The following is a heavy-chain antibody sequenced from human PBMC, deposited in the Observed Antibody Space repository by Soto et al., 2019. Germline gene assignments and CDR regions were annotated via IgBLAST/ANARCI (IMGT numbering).Heavy chain of an antibody. CDR2: IYYSGST. CDR3: ARDEYSSGYSSSWFDP. CDR1: GGSISSGGYY. V-gene: IGHV4-31*03. D-gene: IGHD3-22*01. J-gene: IGHJ5*02. Sequence: SETLSLTCTVSGGSISSGGYYWSWIRQHPGKGLEWIGYIYYSGSTYYNPSLKSRVTISVDTSKNQFSLKLSSVTAADTAVYYCARDEYSSGYSSSWFDPWGQGTLVTVSS.